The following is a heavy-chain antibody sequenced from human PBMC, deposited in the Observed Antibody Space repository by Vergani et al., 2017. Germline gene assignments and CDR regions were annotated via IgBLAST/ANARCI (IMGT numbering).Heavy chain of an antibody. CDR3: ANYFHSSGYPVWGYYFDY. V-gene: IGHV4-34*01. Sequence: QVQLQQWGAGLLKPSETLSLTCAVYGGSFSGYYWSWIRQPPGKGLEWIGEINHSGSTYYNPSLKSRVTISVDTSKNQFSLKLSPVTAADTAVYYCANYFHSSGYPVWGYYFDYWGQGTLVTVSS. CDR1: GGSFSGYY. J-gene: IGHJ4*02. D-gene: IGHD3-22*01. CDR2: INHSGST.